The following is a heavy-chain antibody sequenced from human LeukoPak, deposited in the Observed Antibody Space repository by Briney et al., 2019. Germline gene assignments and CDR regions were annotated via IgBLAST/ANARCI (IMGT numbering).Heavy chain of an antibody. V-gene: IGHV5-51*01. D-gene: IGHD3-16*02. J-gene: IGHJ2*01. CDR1: GYRFTSYW. Sequence: GESLKISCKGSGYRFTSYWIGWGRQIPGKGLEWMGIIYPGDSDTRYSPSFQGQVTISADKSIITAYLQWSSLKASDTAMYYCARRVSRGWYFDLWGRGTLVTVSS. CDR3: ARRVSRGWYFDL. CDR2: IYPGDSDT.